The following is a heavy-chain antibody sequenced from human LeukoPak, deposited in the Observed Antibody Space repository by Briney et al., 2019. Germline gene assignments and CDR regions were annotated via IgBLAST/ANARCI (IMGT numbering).Heavy chain of an antibody. CDR2: IYHSGST. J-gene: IGHJ3*02. CDR3: ARQDSSGHDAFDI. D-gene: IGHD3-22*01. V-gene: IGHV4-4*02. CDR1: GGSISSSNW. Sequence: SETLSLTCAVSGGSISSSNWWSWVRQPPGKGLEWIGEIYHSGSTNYNPSLKSRVTISVDTSKNQFSLKLSSVTAADTAVYYCARQDSSGHDAFDIWGQGTMVTVSS.